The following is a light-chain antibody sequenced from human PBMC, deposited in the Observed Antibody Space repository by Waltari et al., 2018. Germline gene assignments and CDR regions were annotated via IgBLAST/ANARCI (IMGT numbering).Light chain of an antibody. V-gene: IGKV1-16*02. CDR2: GAF. CDR3: LQYQAYPPT. Sequence: DIQMTQSPSSLSASVGDRVTITCRASQAITKYLAWFQQKPGRAPKSLIYGAFILQSGVSSNFSGSGSGTDFTLTITSLQPEDFGTYYCLQYQAYPPTVGGGTKVDIK. J-gene: IGKJ4*01. CDR1: QAITKY.